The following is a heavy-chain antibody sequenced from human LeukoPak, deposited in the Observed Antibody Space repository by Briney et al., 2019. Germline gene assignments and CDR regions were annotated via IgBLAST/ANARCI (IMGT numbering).Heavy chain of an antibody. J-gene: IGHJ3*02. CDR3: ARHSRIHYDGHPI. CDR1: YGSISTYY. Sequence: PSETLSLTCTVSYGSISTYYWNWIRQPPGRGLEWIGYIDYTGTTNYNPSLKSRVTISVNTSKNQFSLKLTSVTAADTAFYYCARHSRIHYDGHPIWGQGTTVTVSS. V-gene: IGHV4-59*08. D-gene: IGHD3-22*01. CDR2: IDYTGTT.